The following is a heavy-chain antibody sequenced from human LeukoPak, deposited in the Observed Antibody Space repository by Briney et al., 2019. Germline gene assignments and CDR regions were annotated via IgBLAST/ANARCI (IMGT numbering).Heavy chain of an antibody. V-gene: IGHV3-53*01. D-gene: IGHD1-26*01. Sequence: PGGSLRLSCAASGFIVSSNYMTWVRQAPGKGLEWVSVIYSDGKTYYADSVKGRFTISRDNSKNTPYLQMNSLRAEDTAVYYCAREWELQDGFDIWGQGTMVTVSS. CDR3: AREWELQDGFDI. CDR1: GFIVSSNY. J-gene: IGHJ3*02. CDR2: IYSDGKT.